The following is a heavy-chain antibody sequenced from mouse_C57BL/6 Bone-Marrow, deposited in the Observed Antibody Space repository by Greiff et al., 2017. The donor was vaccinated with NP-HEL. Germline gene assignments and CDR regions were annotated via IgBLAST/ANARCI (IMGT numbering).Heavy chain of an antibody. D-gene: IGHD1-1*01. CDR3: ARALYYYGSVYAMDY. V-gene: IGHV1-69*01. J-gene: IGHJ4*01. CDR1: GYTFTSYW. CDR2: IDPSDSYT. Sequence: QVQLKQPGAELVMPGASVKLSCKASGYTFTSYWMHWVKQRPGQGLEWIGEIDPSDSYTNYNQKFKGKSTLTVDKSSSTAYMQLSSLTSEDSAVYYCARALYYYGSVYAMDYWGQGTSVTVSS.